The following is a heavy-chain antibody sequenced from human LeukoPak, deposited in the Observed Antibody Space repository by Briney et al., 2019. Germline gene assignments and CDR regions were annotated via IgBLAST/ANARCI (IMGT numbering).Heavy chain of an antibody. CDR3: ARFRADYGMDV. Sequence: GESLKISCKGSGYSFTSYWIAWVRQMPGKGLEWMGSIYPGDSDTRYSPSFQGQVTISANESISTAYVQWSSLKASDTAMYYCARFRADYGMDVWGQGTAVTVSS. CDR1: GYSFTSYW. V-gene: IGHV5-51*01. CDR2: IYPGDSDT. J-gene: IGHJ6*02.